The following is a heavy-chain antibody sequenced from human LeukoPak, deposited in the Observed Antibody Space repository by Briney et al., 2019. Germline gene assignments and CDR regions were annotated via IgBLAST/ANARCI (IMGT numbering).Heavy chain of an antibody. CDR1: GYSFASYW. V-gene: IGHV5-51*01. CDR3: ARDDYGGGYFDL. J-gene: IGHJ2*01. CDR2: INPADSDT. Sequence: GESLKISCEGSGYSFASYWIGWVRQMPGKGLEWMGIINPADSDTWYSPSFQGQVTISADKSISTAYLQWSSLKASDTAMYYCARDDYGGGYFDLWGRGTLVAVSS. D-gene: IGHD4-23*01.